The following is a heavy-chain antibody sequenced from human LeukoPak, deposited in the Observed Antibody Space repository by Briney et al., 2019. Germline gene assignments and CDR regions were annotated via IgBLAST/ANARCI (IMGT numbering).Heavy chain of an antibody. J-gene: IGHJ5*02. V-gene: IGHV4-34*01. Sequence: PSETLSLTCAVYGGSFSGYYWSWIRQPPGKGLEWIGEINHSGSTNYNPSLKSRVTISVDTSKNQFSLKLSSVTAADTAVYYCARGGPPMTWGQGTLVTVSS. CDR3: ARGGPPMT. CDR1: GGSFSGYY. CDR2: INHSGST.